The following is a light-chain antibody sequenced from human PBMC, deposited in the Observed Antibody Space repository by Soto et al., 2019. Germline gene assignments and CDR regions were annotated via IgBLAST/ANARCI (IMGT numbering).Light chain of an antibody. V-gene: IGKV3-11*02. J-gene: IGKJ4*01. Sequence: EIVVTQSPATLSLSPGERATLSSRTSQSVGSYLAWYQKKPGKAPRLLIYDAANRATGIPARLSGSGSRRDFTLTISSLEPEDFAVYYCRQRRPWPPLPFGGGTQVEIK. CDR3: RQRRPWPPLP. CDR2: DAA. CDR1: QSVGSY.